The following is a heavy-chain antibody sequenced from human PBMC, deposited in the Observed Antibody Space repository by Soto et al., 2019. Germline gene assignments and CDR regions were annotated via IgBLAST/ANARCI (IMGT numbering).Heavy chain of an antibody. D-gene: IGHD2-15*01. V-gene: IGHV1-69*06. CDR2: IIPIFGTA. CDR1: GGTFSSYA. CDR3: AKCSSGGSCYVFDY. Sequence: VKVSCKASGGTFSSYAISWVRQAPGQGLEWMGGIIPIFGTANYAQKFQGRVTITADKSTSTAYMELSSLRSEDTAVYYCAKCSSGGSCYVFDYWGQGTLVTVSS. J-gene: IGHJ4*02.